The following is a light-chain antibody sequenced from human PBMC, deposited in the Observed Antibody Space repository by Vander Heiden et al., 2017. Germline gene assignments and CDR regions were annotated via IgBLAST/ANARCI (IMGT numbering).Light chain of an antibody. V-gene: IGKV3-20*01. CDR3: QHQST. CDR2: GAS. J-gene: IGKJ2*01. CDR1: QSVSSSY. Sequence: EIVLTQSPCTLSLSPGERPTLSCRASQSVSSSYLAWYQQKPGQAPRLLIYGASSRATGIPDRFSGRGSGTDFTLTISRLEPEDFAVYYCQHQSTFGQGTKLEIK.